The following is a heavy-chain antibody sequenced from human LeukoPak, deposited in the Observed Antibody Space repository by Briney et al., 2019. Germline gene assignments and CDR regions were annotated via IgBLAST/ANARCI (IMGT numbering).Heavy chain of an antibody. D-gene: IGHD3/OR15-3a*01. Sequence: KASETLSPTCTVSGGSISSSTFYWGWIRQPPGKGLEWIGSLYYSGSTYYNPSLKSRVTISVDTSKNQFSLKLSSVTAADTAVYYCARQTGSGLFILPGGQGTLVTVSS. CDR1: GGSISSSTFY. CDR3: ARQTGSGLFILP. J-gene: IGHJ4*02. V-gene: IGHV4-39*01. CDR2: LYYSGST.